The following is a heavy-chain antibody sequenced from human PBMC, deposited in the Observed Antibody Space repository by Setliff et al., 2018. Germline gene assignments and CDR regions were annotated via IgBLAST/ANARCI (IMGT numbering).Heavy chain of an antibody. CDR3: ARDLGHGGDSDY. CDR1: GYSISSGYI. CDR2: IGHTGSI. J-gene: IGHJ4*02. Sequence: SETLSLTCTVSGYSISSGYIWGWIRQPPGKGLEWVGNIGHTGSINYNPSLKSRLTISRDTSKNQVSLKLNSVTATDSAVYYCARDLGHGGDSDYWGQGILVTVSS. V-gene: IGHV4-38-2*02. D-gene: IGHD2-21*02.